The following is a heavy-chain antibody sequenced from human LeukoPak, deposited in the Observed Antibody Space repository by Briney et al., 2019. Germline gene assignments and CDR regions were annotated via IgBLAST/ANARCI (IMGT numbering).Heavy chain of an antibody. CDR2: IKEDGSEK. CDR3: ARVRVGGGDPEIGSY. J-gene: IGHJ4*02. V-gene: IGHV3-7*03. CDR1: GFTFSNYW. D-gene: IGHD2-21*02. Sequence: GGSLRLSCAASGFTFSNYWMSWIRQAPGKGLEWLGHIKEDGSEKNCVDPVKGRFTISRDNAKNSLYLQMNSLRVEDTAVYYCARVRVGGGDPEIGSYWGQGTLVTVSS.